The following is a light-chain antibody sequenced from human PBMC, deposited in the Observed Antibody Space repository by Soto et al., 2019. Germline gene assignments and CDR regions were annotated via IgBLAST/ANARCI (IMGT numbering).Light chain of an antibody. J-gene: IGKJ1*01. V-gene: IGKV1-5*03. CDR1: QSISSW. CDR3: QQYNYYSRT. Sequence: DIQMTQSPSSLFASVGDRVTITCRASQSISSWLAWYQQKPGKAPKLLIYKAASLESGVPSRFSGSGSGTEFTLTISSLQPDDFATYYCQQYNYYSRTFGQGTKVDIK. CDR2: KAA.